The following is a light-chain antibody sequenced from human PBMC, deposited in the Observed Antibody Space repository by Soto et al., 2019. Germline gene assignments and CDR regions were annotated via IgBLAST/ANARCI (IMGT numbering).Light chain of an antibody. CDR2: DAS. J-gene: IGKJ4*01. Sequence: DIQMTQSPSTLSASVGDRVTITCRASQSISSWLAWYQQKPGKAPKLLIYDASSLESGVPSRFSGSGSGTEFTLTISSLQPDDFATYYRQQYNSYLLTFGGGTKVEIK. V-gene: IGKV1-5*01. CDR1: QSISSW. CDR3: QQYNSYLLT.